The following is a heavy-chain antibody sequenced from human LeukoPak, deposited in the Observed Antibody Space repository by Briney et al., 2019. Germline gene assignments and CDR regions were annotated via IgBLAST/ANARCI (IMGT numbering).Heavy chain of an antibody. J-gene: IGHJ4*02. Sequence: SETLSLACTVSGGSISSSSYYWGWIRRPPGKGLEWIGNIYYSGSTYYNPSLKSRVTISVDTSKNQFSLKLSSVTAADTAVYYCARHEYYGVERGFDYWGQGTTVTVSS. CDR3: ARHEYYGVERGFDY. CDR2: IYYSGST. V-gene: IGHV4-39*01. D-gene: IGHD3-10*01. CDR1: GGSISSSSYY.